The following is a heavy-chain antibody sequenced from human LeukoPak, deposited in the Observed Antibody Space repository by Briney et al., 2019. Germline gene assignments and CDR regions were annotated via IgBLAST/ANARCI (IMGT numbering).Heavy chain of an antibody. CDR1: GYSISSGYY. CDR3: ARHRSGWLQSSFDY. J-gene: IGHJ4*02. V-gene: IGHV4-38-2*02. Sequence: SETLSLTCTVSGYSISSGYYWGWIRQPPGKGLEWIGSFYDSGNTYYNPSLKSRVTISVDTPKNQFSLKVRSVTAADTAVYYCARHRSGWLQSSFDYWGQGTLVTVSS. D-gene: IGHD5-24*01. CDR2: FYDSGNT.